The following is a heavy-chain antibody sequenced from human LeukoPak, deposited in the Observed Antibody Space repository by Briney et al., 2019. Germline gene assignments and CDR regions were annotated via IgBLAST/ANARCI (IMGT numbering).Heavy chain of an antibody. CDR3: ARGSVDIVVVPTAHYYYYLDV. CDR1: GGSFCGYY. D-gene: IGHD2-2*01. J-gene: IGHJ6*03. V-gene: IGHV4-34*01. CDR2: INHSGST. Sequence: PSETLSLTSAIYGGSFCGYYWSWIRQPPGKGLEWIGEINHSGSTNYNPSLKSRVTISVDTSKNQFSLKLSSVTAADTAVYYCARGSVDIVVVPTAHYYYYLDVWGKGTTVTVSS.